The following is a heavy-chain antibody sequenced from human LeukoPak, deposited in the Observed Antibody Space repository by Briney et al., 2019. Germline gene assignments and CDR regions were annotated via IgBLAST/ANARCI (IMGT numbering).Heavy chain of an antibody. Sequence: PGGSLRLSCSASVFNLIDYSMNSVRQAPGKGLEWVSYIGISSGNTKCADSVKGRFPISRDNSKNTLYLEMNSLRAEDTAVYYYANRYCGGDCYSYYFDYWGQGTLVTVSS. CDR1: VFNLIDYS. J-gene: IGHJ4*02. CDR2: IGISSGNT. CDR3: ANRYCGGDCYSYYFDY. V-gene: IGHV3-48*01. D-gene: IGHD2-21*02.